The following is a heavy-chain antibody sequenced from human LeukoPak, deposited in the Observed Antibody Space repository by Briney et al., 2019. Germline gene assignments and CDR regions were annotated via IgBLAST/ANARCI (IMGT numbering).Heavy chain of an antibody. CDR2: ISSSDSYI. D-gene: IGHD2/OR15-2a*01. CDR3: ARELTFDY. J-gene: IGHJ4*02. Sequence: PGGSLRLSCAASGFTFSGYSMNWVRQAPGKGLEWVSYISSSDSYIYYADSVKGRFTISRDNAKNSLYLQMNSLRAEDTAVYYCARELTFDYWGQGTLVTVSS. V-gene: IGHV3-21*01. CDR1: GFTFSGYS.